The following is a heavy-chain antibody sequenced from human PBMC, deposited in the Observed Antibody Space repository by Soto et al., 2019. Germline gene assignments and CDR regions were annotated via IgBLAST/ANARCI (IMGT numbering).Heavy chain of an antibody. CDR2: IIPIFGTA. J-gene: IGHJ4*02. CDR3: AERSAPAGTGPFDY. CDR1: GGTFSSYA. D-gene: IGHD6-13*01. Sequence: QVQLVQSGAEVKKPGSSVKVSCKASGGTFSSYAISWVRQAPVQGLEWMGGIIPIFGTANYAQKFKGRVTITADEPTSTADTELHSMRSVEAAVYYGAERSAPAGTGPFDYCGQAPLLAVS. V-gene: IGHV1-69*12.